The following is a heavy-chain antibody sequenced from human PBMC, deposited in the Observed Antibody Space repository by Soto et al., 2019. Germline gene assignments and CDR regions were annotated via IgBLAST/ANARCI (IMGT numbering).Heavy chain of an antibody. V-gene: IGHV1-2*02. J-gene: IGHJ5*01. CDR1: GYPISDNH. CDR2: LNPYNAAT. Sequence: QVQLVQSGAELRKPGASVKVSCKASGYPISDNHIHWLRQAPGHGLEWMGWLNPYNAATMYAPKYHGRSNLTRDTSLSSSYMDLSGLKSDDAAVFYCATSMSVTVSLLAAWGQGTLVTVSS. CDR3: ATSMSVTVSLLAA. D-gene: IGHD3-3*01.